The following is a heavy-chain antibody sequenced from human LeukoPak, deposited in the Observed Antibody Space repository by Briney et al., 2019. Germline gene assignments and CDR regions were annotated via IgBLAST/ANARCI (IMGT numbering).Heavy chain of an antibody. Sequence: GGSLRLSCAASGFTFSSYEMNWGRQVPGKGVERGSYISSSGSTIYYADSVKGRFTISRDNSKNTLYPQMNSLRAEDTAVYYCARKDSGRYIMPFEYWGQGTLVTVSS. CDR1: GFTFSSYE. CDR2: ISSSGSTI. CDR3: ARKDSGRYIMPFEY. J-gene: IGHJ4*02. V-gene: IGHV3-48*03. D-gene: IGHD3-10*01.